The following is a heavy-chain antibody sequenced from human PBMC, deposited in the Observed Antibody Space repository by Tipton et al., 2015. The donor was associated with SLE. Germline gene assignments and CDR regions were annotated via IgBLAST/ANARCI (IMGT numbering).Heavy chain of an antibody. CDR3: AKDSGSYYYGMDV. J-gene: IGHJ6*02. CDR1: GFTFSSYG. D-gene: IGHD1-26*01. Sequence: SLRLSCAASGFTFSSYGMHWVRQAPGKGLEWVAFIRYDGSNKYYADSVKGRFTISRDNSKNTLYLQMNSLRAEDTAVYYFAKDSGSYYYGMDVWGQGTTATVSS. CDR2: IRYDGSNK. V-gene: IGHV3-30*02.